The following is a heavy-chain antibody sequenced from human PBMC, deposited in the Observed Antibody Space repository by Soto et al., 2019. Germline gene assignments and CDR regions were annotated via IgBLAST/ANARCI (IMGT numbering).Heavy chain of an antibody. V-gene: IGHV3-74*01. Sequence: PGGSLRLSCVASGFTFSDSWMHWVRQAPGKGLAWVSRVNERGTDSNYADSVKGRFTISRDNAKNTVYLQMNGLRAEDTAVYYCARVAVVTRGIDYWGQGTLVTVSS. CDR2: VNERGTDS. J-gene: IGHJ4*02. CDR3: ARVAVVTRGIDY. CDR1: GFTFSDSW. D-gene: IGHD6-19*01.